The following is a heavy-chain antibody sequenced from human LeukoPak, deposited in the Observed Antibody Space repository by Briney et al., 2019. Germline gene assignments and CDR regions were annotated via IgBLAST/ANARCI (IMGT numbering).Heavy chain of an antibody. Sequence: GESLQISCKGSGYSFTSYWIGWVRQMPGKGLEWMGIIYPGDSDTRYSPSFQGQVTISADKSLSTAYLQWSSLKASDTAMYYCARLPYYYDSSGYYWFFDYWGQGALVTGSS. V-gene: IGHV5-51*01. CDR1: GYSFTSYW. J-gene: IGHJ4*02. CDR2: IYPGDSDT. D-gene: IGHD3-22*01. CDR3: ARLPYYYDSSGYYWFFDY.